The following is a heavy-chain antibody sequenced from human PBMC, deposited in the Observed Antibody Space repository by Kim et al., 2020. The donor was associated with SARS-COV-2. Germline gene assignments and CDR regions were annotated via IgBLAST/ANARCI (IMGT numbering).Heavy chain of an antibody. J-gene: IGHJ6*02. Sequence: ASVKVSCKASGYTFTSYDINWVRQATGQGLEWMGWMNPNSGNTGYAQKFQGRVTMTRNTSISTAYMELSSLRSEDTAVYYCASLKGFWSGYHYYYYGMDVWGQGTTVTVSS. CDR3: ASLKGFWSGYHYYYYGMDV. CDR2: MNPNSGNT. D-gene: IGHD3-3*01. CDR1: GYTFTSYD. V-gene: IGHV1-8*01.